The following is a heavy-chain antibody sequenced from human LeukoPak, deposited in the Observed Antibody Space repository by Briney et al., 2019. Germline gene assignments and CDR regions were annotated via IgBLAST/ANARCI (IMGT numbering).Heavy chain of an antibody. CDR2: LYHTGST. D-gene: IGHD2-21*02. CDR3: ARRSGDWAVNWFDP. Sequence: SETLSLTCTVSGGSITGSTYYWAWFRQPPGKGLEWIGSLYHTGSTYYNPSLKSRVSLFLDTSKSQFSLKVTSVTAADTAVYYCARRSGDWAVNWFDPWGQGTLVSVSS. V-gene: IGHV4-39*01. CDR1: GGSITGSTYY. J-gene: IGHJ5*02.